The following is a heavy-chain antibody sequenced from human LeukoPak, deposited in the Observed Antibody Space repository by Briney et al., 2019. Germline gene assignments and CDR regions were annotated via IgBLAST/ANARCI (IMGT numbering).Heavy chain of an antibody. CDR1: GGSISSSSYY. Sequence: PSETLSLTCTVSGGSISSSSYYWGWIRQPPGKGLEWIGSIYYSGSTYYNPSLKSRVTISVDTSKNQFSLKLSSVTAADTAVYYCASQEYYYDSSGYLSGVGYYYYMDVWGKGTTVTASS. D-gene: IGHD3-22*01. V-gene: IGHV4-39*07. J-gene: IGHJ6*03. CDR2: IYYSGST. CDR3: ASQEYYYDSSGYLSGVGYYYYMDV.